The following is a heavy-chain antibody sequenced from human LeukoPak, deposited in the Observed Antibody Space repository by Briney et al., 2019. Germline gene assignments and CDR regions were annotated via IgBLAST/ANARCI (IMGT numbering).Heavy chain of an antibody. CDR2: ISDSGNT. D-gene: IGHD2-21*01. CDR1: GFTFSSYG. V-gene: IGHV3-23*01. Sequence: GGTLRLSCAASGFTFSSYGMSWVRQAPGKGLEWVSAISDSGNTYHADSVKGRFAISRDSSKNTLFLQMNRLRPEDAAVYYCAKAPVTTCRGAYCYPFDYWGQGTLVTVSS. CDR3: AKAPVTTCRGAYCYPFDY. J-gene: IGHJ4*02.